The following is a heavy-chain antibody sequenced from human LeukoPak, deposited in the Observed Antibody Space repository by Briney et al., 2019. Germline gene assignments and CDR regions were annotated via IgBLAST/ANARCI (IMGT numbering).Heavy chain of an antibody. D-gene: IGHD4-17*01. CDR2: INHSGST. CDR3: ARQPADDYGDNFEL. CDR1: GESFSGYY. V-gene: IGHV4-34*01. Sequence: SETLSLTCAVYGESFSGYYWSWIRQPPAKGLEWIGIINHSGSTKYNPSLKSQVTISVDTSKNQFSLKLSSVTAADTAVYYCARQPADDYGDNFELWGRGTLVTVSS. J-gene: IGHJ2*01.